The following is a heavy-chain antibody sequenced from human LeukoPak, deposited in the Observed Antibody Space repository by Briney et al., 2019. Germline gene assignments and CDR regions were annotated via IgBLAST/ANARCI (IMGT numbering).Heavy chain of an antibody. J-gene: IGHJ4*02. CDR3: ARDDDRAREIDY. V-gene: IGHV3-74*03. Sequence: PGGSLRLSCAASGFTFSRYWMHWVRQAPGKGLMWVSRISPDGSTTLYADSVKGRFTISRDNAKNTLYLQMNSLGAEDTAVYYCARDDDRAREIDYWGQGTLVTVSS. CDR2: ISPDGSTT. D-gene: IGHD3-22*01. CDR1: GFTFSRYW.